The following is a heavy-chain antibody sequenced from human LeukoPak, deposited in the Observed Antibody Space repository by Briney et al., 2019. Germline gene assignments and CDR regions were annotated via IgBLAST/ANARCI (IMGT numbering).Heavy chain of an antibody. Sequence: PGGSLRLSCAASGFTFSSYAMSWVRQAPGEGLEWVSAISGSGGSTYYADSVKGRFTISRDNSKNTLYLQMNSLRAEDTAVYYCAKRKLLWFGEPIDYWGQGTLVTVSS. D-gene: IGHD3-10*01. V-gene: IGHV3-23*01. CDR2: ISGSGGST. CDR1: GFTFSSYA. CDR3: AKRKLLWFGEPIDY. J-gene: IGHJ4*02.